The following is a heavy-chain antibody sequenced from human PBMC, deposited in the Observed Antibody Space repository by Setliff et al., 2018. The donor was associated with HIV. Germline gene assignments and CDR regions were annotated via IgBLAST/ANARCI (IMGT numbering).Heavy chain of an antibody. CDR3: ARGASLVPRRPHFCYFDY. V-gene: IGHV3-23*01. J-gene: IGHJ4*02. CDR2: ILSTGERT. Sequence: GGSLRLSCAASGFTFSNYAMSWVRQAPGEGLEWVSAILSTGERTFYADSVKGRFTVSRDNSKNTVYLQMNSLRAEDTAEYYCARGASLVPRRPHFCYFDYWGQGALVTVSS. D-gene: IGHD3-16*02. CDR1: GFTFSNYA.